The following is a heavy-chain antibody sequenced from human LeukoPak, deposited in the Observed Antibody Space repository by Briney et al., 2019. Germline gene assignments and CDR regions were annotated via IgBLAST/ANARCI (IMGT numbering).Heavy chain of an antibody. J-gene: IGHJ3*02. CDR2: IRGSGGST. CDR1: GFTFSSYA. V-gene: IGHV3-23*01. Sequence: GGSLRLSCAASGFTFSSYAMSWVRQAPGKGLEWVSGIRGSGGSTNYADSVKGRITISRDNSKNTLYLQMNSLRAEDTAVYYCAKVYSSGWRDAFDIWGQGTMVTVSS. CDR3: AKVYSSGWRDAFDI. D-gene: IGHD6-19*01.